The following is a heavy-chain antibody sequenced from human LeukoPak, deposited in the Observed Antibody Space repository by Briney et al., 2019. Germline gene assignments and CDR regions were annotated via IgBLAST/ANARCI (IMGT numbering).Heavy chain of an antibody. Sequence: PSETLSLTCAVSGYSLSSGYYWGWIRQPPGKGLQWIGSIFQRGYSYYNPPLKSRVPISVDTSRNQFSLKLSSVTAADTGVYYCAGDKETTGNGRPNWFDPWGQGTLVTVSS. CDR3: AGDKETTGNGRPNWFDP. CDR2: IFQRGYS. V-gene: IGHV4-38-2*01. CDR1: GYSLSSGYY. D-gene: IGHD1-1*01. J-gene: IGHJ5*02.